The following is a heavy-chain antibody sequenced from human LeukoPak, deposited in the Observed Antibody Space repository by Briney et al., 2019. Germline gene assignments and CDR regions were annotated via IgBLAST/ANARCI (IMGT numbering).Heavy chain of an antibody. CDR3: ARLPAVAGYYYYYYMDV. D-gene: IGHD6-19*01. V-gene: IGHV4-39*01. CDR2: IYYSGST. CDR1: GGSISSSSYY. Sequence: SETLSLTCTVSGGSISSSSYYWGWIRQPPGKGLEWIGSIYYSGSTYYNPSLESRVTISVDTSKNQFSLKLSSVTAADTAVYYCARLPAVAGYYYYYYMDVWGKGTTVTVSS. J-gene: IGHJ6*03.